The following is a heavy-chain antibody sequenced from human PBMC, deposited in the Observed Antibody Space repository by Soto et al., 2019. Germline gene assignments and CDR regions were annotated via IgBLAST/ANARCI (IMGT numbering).Heavy chain of an antibody. V-gene: IGHV4-59*01. CDR1: GGSISSYY. D-gene: IGHD2-15*01. CDR3: ARGSGGSSWDAFDI. Sequence: SETLSLTCTVSGGSISSYYCSWIRQPPGKGLEWIGYIYYSGSTNYNPSLKSRVTISVDTSKNQFSLKLSSVTAADTAVYYCARGSGGSSWDAFDIWGQGTMVTVSS. J-gene: IGHJ3*02. CDR2: IYYSGST.